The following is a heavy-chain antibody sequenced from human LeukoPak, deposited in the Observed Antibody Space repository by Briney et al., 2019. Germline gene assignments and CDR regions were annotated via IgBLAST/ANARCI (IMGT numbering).Heavy chain of an antibody. CDR2: IIPIFGTA. CDR3: AAGGRGRSYYYYYYMDV. J-gene: IGHJ6*03. D-gene: IGHD2-15*01. Sequence: ASVKVSCKASGGTFSSYAISWVRQAPGQGLEWMGGIIPIFGTANYAQKFQGRVTITTDESTSTAYMELSSLRSEDTAVYYCAAGGRGRSYYYYYYMDVWGKGTTVTVSS. CDR1: GGTFSSYA. V-gene: IGHV1-69*05.